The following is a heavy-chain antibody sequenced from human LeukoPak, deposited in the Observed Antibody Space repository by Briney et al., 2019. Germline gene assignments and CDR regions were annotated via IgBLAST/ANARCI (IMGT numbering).Heavy chain of an antibody. J-gene: IGHJ3*02. V-gene: IGHV1-69*05. Sequence: SVKVSCKASGGTFSSYAISWVRQAPGQGLEWMGRIIPIFGTANYAQKFQGRVTITTDESTSTAYVELSSLRSEDTAVYYCARDQTTYYDILTGYGDAFDIWGQGTMVTVSS. CDR3: ARDQTTYYDILTGYGDAFDI. CDR1: GGTFSSYA. D-gene: IGHD3-9*01. CDR2: IIPIFGTA.